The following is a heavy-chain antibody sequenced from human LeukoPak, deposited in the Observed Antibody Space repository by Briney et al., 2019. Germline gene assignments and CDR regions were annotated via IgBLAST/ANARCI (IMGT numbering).Heavy chain of an antibody. V-gene: IGHV3-9*01. CDR1: GFSFKDYV. J-gene: IGHJ4*02. CDR2: ISANSLSI. CDR3: AKVGGTDITADY. D-gene: IGHD2-15*01. Sequence: GGSLRLSCVAYGFSFKDYVMHWARQPPGKGLEGVSGISANSLSIAYADSVEGRFTISRDNAMHTLFLQMNSMRNEDTAFYYCAKVGGTDITADYWGRGTLVTVSS.